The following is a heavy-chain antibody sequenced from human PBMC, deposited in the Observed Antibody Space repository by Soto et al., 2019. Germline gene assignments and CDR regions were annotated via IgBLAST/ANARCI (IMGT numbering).Heavy chain of an antibody. J-gene: IGHJ4*02. Sequence: ASVKVSCKASGYSFTSNDINWVRQATGQGLEWMGWMNPNSGNTGFAQKFQGRVTMTGTTSTSTAYMELSSLRSEDTAVYFCARGRIFGFNDYEPLGGLDYLGQGTPVTVSS. CDR3: ARGRIFGFNDYEPLGGLDY. D-gene: IGHD4-17*01. CDR2: MNPNSGNT. V-gene: IGHV1-8*01. CDR1: GYSFTSND.